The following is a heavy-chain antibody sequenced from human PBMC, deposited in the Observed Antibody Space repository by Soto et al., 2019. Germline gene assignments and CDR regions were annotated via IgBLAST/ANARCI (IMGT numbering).Heavy chain of an antibody. Sequence: QVQLVQSGAEVKKPGSSVKVSCKASGGTFSSYAISWVRQAPGQGLEWMGGIIPIFGTANYAQKLQGRVTITADESTSTAYMELSSLRSEDTAVYYCARDQGSPDYYDSSGYDWYFDLWGRGTLVTVSS. CDR1: GGTFSSYA. J-gene: IGHJ2*01. CDR3: ARDQGSPDYYDSSGYDWYFDL. CDR2: IIPIFGTA. D-gene: IGHD3-22*01. V-gene: IGHV1-69*12.